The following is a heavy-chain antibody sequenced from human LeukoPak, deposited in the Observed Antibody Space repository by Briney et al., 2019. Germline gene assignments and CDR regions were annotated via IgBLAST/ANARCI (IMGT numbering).Heavy chain of an antibody. CDR3: AKAGEYDFWSGYSYFDY. CDR2: ISGSGDST. V-gene: IGHV3-23*01. Sequence: QPGGSLRLSCAASGFTFSSYAMSWVRQAPGKGLEWVSAISGSGDSTYYADSVKGRFTISRDNSKNTLYLQMNSLRAEDTAVYYCAKAGEYDFWSGYSYFDYWGQGTLVTVSS. J-gene: IGHJ4*02. D-gene: IGHD3-3*01. CDR1: GFTFSSYA.